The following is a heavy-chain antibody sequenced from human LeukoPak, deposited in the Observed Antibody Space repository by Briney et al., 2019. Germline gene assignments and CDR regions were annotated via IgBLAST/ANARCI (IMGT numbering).Heavy chain of an antibody. D-gene: IGHD3-3*01. V-gene: IGHV4-39*01. Sequence: PSETLSLTCTVSGGSISTSSYYWGWIRQPPGKGLEWLGSIYYSGNTYDNPSLKSRVTISVDTSKNLFSLKLSSVTAADTAVYYCARLGVTFDIWGQGTMVTVSS. CDR3: ARLGVTFDI. CDR1: GGSISTSSYY. J-gene: IGHJ3*02. CDR2: IYYSGNT.